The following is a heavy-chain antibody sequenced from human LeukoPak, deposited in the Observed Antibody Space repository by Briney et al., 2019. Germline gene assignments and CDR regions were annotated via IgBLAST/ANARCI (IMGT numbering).Heavy chain of an antibody. CDR3: ARPRLEYCSGGSCFDAFDI. D-gene: IGHD2-15*01. Sequence: GGSLRLSCAASGFTFMTYSMNWVRQAPGKGLEWVSAISGSGSTTYYADSVKGRFTISRDNSKNTLFLQMNSLTAEDTAIYSCARPRLEYCSGGSCFDAFDIWGQGTMVTVSS. J-gene: IGHJ3*02. V-gene: IGHV3-23*01. CDR2: ISGSGSTT. CDR1: GFTFMTYS.